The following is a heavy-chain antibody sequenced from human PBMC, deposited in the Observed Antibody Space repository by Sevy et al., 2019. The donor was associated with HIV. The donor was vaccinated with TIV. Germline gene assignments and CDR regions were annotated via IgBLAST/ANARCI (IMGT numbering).Heavy chain of an antibody. D-gene: IGHD3-22*01. Sequence: GGSLRRSCKPSGFTFTSYAMNWVRQAPGKGLEWISTIYGSGGVTYYADSVKGRLTISRDKSKNTLYLQMNSLRTEDTALYYCAGGRYDSSGSFDALDIWGQGTMVTVSS. J-gene: IGHJ3*02. CDR3: AGGRYDSSGSFDALDI. CDR1: GFTFTSYA. V-gene: IGHV3-23*01. CDR2: IYGSGGVT.